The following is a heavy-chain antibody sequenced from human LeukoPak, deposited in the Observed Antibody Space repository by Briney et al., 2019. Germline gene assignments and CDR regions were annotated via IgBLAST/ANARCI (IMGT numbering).Heavy chain of an antibody. CDR1: GDSISGYY. CDR2: IHSSGST. V-gene: IGHV4-4*07. Sequence: PSETLSLTCTVSGDSISGYYWGWIRQPAGKGLEWIGRIHSSGSTDFNPSLKSRVTMSVDTSKSQFSLTLNSVTAADTAVYFCAREASVETHSGYYYDYWGPGALVTVSS. D-gene: IGHD4-23*01. J-gene: IGHJ4*02. CDR3: AREASVETHSGYYYDY.